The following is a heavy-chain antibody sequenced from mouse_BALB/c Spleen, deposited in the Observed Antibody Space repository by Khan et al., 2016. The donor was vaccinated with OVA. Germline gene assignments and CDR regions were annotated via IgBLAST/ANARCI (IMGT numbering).Heavy chain of an antibody. CDR2: ISYSGRT. CDR3: ARSVTITTVVATDFDY. J-gene: IGHJ2*01. CDR1: GYSITSDYA. Sequence: EVKLLESGPGLVKPSQSLSLTCTVTGYSITSDYAWNWIRQFPGNKLEWMGYISYSGRTSYNPFLKSRISITQTTSKNQFSLQLNSVTTEYTAAYYCARSVTITTVVATDFDYWGQGTTLTVSS. V-gene: IGHV3-2*02. D-gene: IGHD1-1*01.